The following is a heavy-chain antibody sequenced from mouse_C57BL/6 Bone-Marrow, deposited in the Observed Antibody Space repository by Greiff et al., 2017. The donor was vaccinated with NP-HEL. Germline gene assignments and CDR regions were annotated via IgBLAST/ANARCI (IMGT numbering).Heavy chain of an antibody. V-gene: IGHV3-6*01. CDR1: GYSITSGYY. D-gene: IGHD2-1*01. J-gene: IGHJ3*01. CDR2: ISYDGSN. CDR3: AYYPFAD. Sequence: DVKLQESGPGLVKPSQSLSLTCSVTGYSITSGYYWNWIRQFPGNKLEWMGYISYDGSNNYNPSLKNRISITRDTSKNQFFLKLNSVTTEDTATYDCAYYPFADWGQGTLVTVSA.